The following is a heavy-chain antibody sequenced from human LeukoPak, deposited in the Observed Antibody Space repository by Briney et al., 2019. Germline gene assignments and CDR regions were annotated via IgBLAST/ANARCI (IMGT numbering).Heavy chain of an antibody. Sequence: PSETLSLTSTVSGGSISSSSYYWSWIRQPPGKGLEWIGEINHSGSTNYNPSLKSRVTISVDTSKNQFSLKLSSVTAADTAVYYCARQGNGRRGNSYGSGINYLNSWGQGTLVTVSS. CDR1: GGSISSSSYY. CDR2: INHSGST. CDR3: ARQGNGRRGNSYGSGINYLNS. J-gene: IGHJ4*02. D-gene: IGHD3-10*01. V-gene: IGHV4-39*01.